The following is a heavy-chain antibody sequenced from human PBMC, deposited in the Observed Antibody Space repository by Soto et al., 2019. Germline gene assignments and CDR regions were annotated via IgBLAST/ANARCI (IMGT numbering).Heavy chain of an antibody. Sequence: EVQLLDSGGGLVQPGGSLRLSCAASGFTFSGYALTWVRQAPGKGLEWVSAISGGGDATFYADSVKGRFTTSRDNSKNTLYLQMNTLRAEDTAVYYCARKVSGSTGRPDLWYFDLWGRGTLVTVSS. CDR2: ISGGGDAT. D-gene: IGHD3-10*01. CDR1: GFTFSGYA. CDR3: ARKVSGSTGRPDLWYFDL. V-gene: IGHV3-23*01. J-gene: IGHJ2*01.